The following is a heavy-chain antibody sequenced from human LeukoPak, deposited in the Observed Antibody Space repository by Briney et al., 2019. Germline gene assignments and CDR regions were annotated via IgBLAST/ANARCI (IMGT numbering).Heavy chain of an antibody. J-gene: IGHJ3*02. CDR2: IRGDGGRT. Sequence: PGGTLSLSYAASVLTYHDHAMHWVPQAPGKALECGSLIRGDGGRTYYADSVKGRFTISRDNSKNSLYLQMNSVRTEDTALYYCAKVRRGPRYDAFDIWGQGTMVTVSS. CDR3: AKVRRGPRYDAFDI. CDR1: VLTYHDHA. V-gene: IGHV3-43*02.